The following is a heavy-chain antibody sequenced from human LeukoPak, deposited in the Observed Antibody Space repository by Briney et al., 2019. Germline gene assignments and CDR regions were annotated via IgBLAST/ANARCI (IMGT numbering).Heavy chain of an antibody. Sequence: GASVKVSCKASGYTFTGYYMHWVRQAPGQGLEWMGWINPNSGGTNYAQKFKGRVTMTRDTSISTAYMELSRLRSDDTAVYYCARDADSSGYPHYWGQGTLVTVSS. CDR3: ARDADSSGYPHY. CDR2: INPNSGGT. D-gene: IGHD3-22*01. CDR1: GYTFTGYY. V-gene: IGHV1-2*02. J-gene: IGHJ4*02.